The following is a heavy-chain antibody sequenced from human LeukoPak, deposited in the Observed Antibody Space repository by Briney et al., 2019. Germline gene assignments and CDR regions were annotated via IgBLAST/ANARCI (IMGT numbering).Heavy chain of an antibody. CDR2: IYYSGST. Sequence: SQTLSLTCTVSGGSISSGGYYWSWIRQHPGKGLEWIGYIYYSGSTYYNPSLKSRVTISVDTSKNQFSLKLSSVTAADTAVYYCARAKAQLGVVTGKKNWFDPWGQGTLVTVSS. J-gene: IGHJ5*02. CDR1: GGSISSGGYY. D-gene: IGHD3-3*01. V-gene: IGHV4-31*03. CDR3: ARAKAQLGVVTGKKNWFDP.